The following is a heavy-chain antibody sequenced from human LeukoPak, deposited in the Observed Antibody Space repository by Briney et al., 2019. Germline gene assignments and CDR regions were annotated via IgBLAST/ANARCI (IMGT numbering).Heavy chain of an antibody. Sequence: SGGSLRLSCVASGFNFNNYAMYWVRQTPGKGLEWVAFIRDDGTNKLYADSVKGRFTSSRDNTKNTVSLQMNSLRPEDMAVYYCAKDWGARGCCGDYFDYWGQGSLVIVSS. D-gene: IGHD6-19*01. V-gene: IGHV3-30*02. J-gene: IGHJ4*02. CDR3: AKDWGARGCCGDYFDY. CDR2: IRDDGTNK. CDR1: GFNFNNYA.